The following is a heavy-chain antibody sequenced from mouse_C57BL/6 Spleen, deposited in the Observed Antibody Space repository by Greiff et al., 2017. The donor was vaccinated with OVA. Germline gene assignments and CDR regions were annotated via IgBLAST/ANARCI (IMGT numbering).Heavy chain of an antibody. J-gene: IGHJ4*01. D-gene: IGHD2-4*01. V-gene: IGHV5-9*01. CDR3: ARHYYDYDYAMDY. CDR1: GFTFSSYT. CDR2: ISGGGGNT. Sequence: DVHLVESGGGLVKPGGSLKLSCAASGFTFSSYTMSWVRQTPEKRLEWVATISGGGGNTYYPDSVKGRFTISRDNAKNTLYLQMSSLRSEDTALYYCARHYYDYDYAMDYWGQGTSVTVSS.